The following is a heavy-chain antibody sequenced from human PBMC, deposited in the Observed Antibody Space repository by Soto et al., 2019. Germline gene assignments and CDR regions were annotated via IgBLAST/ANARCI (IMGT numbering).Heavy chain of an antibody. V-gene: IGHV3-30*18. Sequence: PGGSLRLSCATSGFTFSNHGMHWVRQAPGGGLEGVAVTSFDGGKKYYADSVNGRFTVSRDNSNNTLYLQMNSLRVEDTAVYYCAKVIDYGSEIYNRDYYYYGMDVWGRGTTVTVSS. J-gene: IGHJ6*02. D-gene: IGHD3-10*01. CDR3: AKVIDYGSEIYNRDYYYYGMDV. CDR2: TSFDGGKK. CDR1: GFTFSNHG.